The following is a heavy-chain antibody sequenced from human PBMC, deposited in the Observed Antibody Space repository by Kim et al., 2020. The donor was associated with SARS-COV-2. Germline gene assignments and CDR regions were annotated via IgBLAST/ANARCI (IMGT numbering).Heavy chain of an antibody. CDR3: ARLPHDSSGYVDC. CDR1: GGSISNSFNY. D-gene: IGHD3-22*01. J-gene: IGHJ4*02. Sequence: SETLSLSCTVSGGSISNSFNYWVWIRQRPGKGLEWIGSVYHSGSTHDSPSLKSRVTVSVVTTKHQFSLKVTSVTAADTAVYFCARLPHDSSGYVDCWGQGILVTVSS. V-gene: IGHV4-39*01. CDR2: VYHSGST.